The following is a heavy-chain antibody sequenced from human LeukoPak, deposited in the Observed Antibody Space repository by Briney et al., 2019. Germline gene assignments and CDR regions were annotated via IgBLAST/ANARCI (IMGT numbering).Heavy chain of an antibody. CDR1: GGSISSGSYY. CDR2: IYYSGST. J-gene: IGHJ2*01. V-gene: IGHV4-61*09. Sequence: SQTLSLTCTVSGGSISSGSYYWSWIRQPAGKGLEWIGYIYYSGSTNYNPSLKSRVTISVDTSKNQFSLKLSSVTAADTAVYYCARLYCDYEGHWYFDLWGRGTLVTVSS. CDR3: ARLYCDYEGHWYFDL. D-gene: IGHD4-17*01.